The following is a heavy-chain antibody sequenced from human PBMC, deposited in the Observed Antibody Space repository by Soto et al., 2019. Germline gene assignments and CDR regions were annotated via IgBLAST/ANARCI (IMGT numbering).Heavy chain of an antibody. CDR2: IWYDGSNK. J-gene: IGHJ4*02. V-gene: IGHV3-33*01. CDR1: GFTFSSYG. Sequence: QVQLVESGGGVVQPGRSLRLSCAASGFTFSSYGMHWVRQAPGKGLEWVAVIWYDGSNKYYADSVKGRFTISRDNSKNKLYLQMNSLRAEDTAVYYCARVSGYSYGSYYFHYWGQGTLVTVSS. CDR3: ARVSGYSYGSYYFHY. D-gene: IGHD5-18*01.